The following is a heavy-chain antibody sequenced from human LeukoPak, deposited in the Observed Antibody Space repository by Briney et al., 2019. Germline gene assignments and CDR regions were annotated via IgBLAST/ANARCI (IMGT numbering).Heavy chain of an antibody. D-gene: IGHD3-10*01. Sequence: EASVKVSCKASGYTFTGYYMHWVRQAPGQGLEWMGRINPNSGGINYAQKFQGRVTMTRDTSISTAYMELSRLRSDDTAVYYCARVGSMVRGVKDGRVFDYWGQGTLVTVSS. J-gene: IGHJ4*02. CDR2: INPNSGGI. V-gene: IGHV1-2*06. CDR3: ARVGSMVRGVKDGRVFDY. CDR1: GYTFTGYY.